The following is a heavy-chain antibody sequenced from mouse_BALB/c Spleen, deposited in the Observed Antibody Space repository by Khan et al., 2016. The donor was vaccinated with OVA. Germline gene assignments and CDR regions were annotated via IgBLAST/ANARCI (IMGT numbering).Heavy chain of an antibody. Sequence: QVQLQQSGAELARPGASVKLSCKASGYTFTDYNINWVKQRTGQGLEWIGEIYPGSNNTYYTEKFKGKATLTADKSSSTAYMQLSSLTSEDSAVYFCEREWGAWFPYWGQGTLVTVSA. CDR1: GYTFTDYN. CDR2: IYPGSNNT. J-gene: IGHJ3*01. CDR3: EREWGAWFPY. V-gene: IGHV1-77*01.